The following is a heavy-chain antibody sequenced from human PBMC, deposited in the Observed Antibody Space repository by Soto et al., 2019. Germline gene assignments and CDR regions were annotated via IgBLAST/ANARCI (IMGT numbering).Heavy chain of an antibody. Sequence: GGSLRLSCAASGFTFSDYAMNWVRQAPGKGLEWISFVSSSSAIIYYADSLKGRFTISRDNARNSVYLQMDSLRDEDTAVYYCAGESHGGSMDYWGQGTLVTVSS. CDR2: VSSSSAII. V-gene: IGHV3-48*02. CDR3: AGESHGGSMDY. J-gene: IGHJ4*02. CDR1: GFTFSDYA. D-gene: IGHD3-16*01.